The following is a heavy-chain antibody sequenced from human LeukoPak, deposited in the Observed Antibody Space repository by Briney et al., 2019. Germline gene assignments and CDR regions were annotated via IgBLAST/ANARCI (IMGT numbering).Heavy chain of an antibody. Sequence: GGSLKISCKGSGYNFATYWIAWVRQMPGKGLEWMGVFYPGDSDSKYRPSFQGQVTISADKSISTAYLHWSSLKASDTAIYYCARGLGELLPPDAFDLWGQGTLVPVSS. J-gene: IGHJ3*01. CDR3: ARGLGELLPPDAFDL. D-gene: IGHD3-16*01. V-gene: IGHV5-51*01. CDR1: GYNFATYW. CDR2: FYPGDSDS.